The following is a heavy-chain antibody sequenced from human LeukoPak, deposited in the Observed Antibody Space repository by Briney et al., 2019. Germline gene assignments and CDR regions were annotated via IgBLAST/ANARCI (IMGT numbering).Heavy chain of an antibody. CDR3: ARVTGYMTEDYFDY. D-gene: IGHD6-13*01. CDR1: GGSINSYY. Sequence: SETLSLTCTVSGGSINSYYWSWIRRPPGKGLEWIGYIYYSGSTNYNPSLKSRVTISVDTSKNQFSLRLSSVTAADTAVYYCARVTGYMTEDYFDYWGQGTLITVSS. V-gene: IGHV4-59*01. CDR2: IYYSGST. J-gene: IGHJ4*02.